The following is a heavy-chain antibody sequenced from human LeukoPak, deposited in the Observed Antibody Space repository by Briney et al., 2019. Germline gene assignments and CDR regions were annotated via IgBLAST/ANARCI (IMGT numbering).Heavy chain of an antibody. Sequence: GGSLRLSCAASAFTFSNYWMIWVRQAPGKGLEGVANINQDGSEIYYVDSVKGRFTISRDNAKNSLYLQVKSVRADDTAVYYCARDQGSMIVVRTPNWYFDLWGRGTLVTVSS. V-gene: IGHV3-7*01. D-gene: IGHD3-22*01. CDR1: AFTFSNYW. CDR2: INQDGSEI. J-gene: IGHJ2*01. CDR3: ARDQGSMIVVRTPNWYFDL.